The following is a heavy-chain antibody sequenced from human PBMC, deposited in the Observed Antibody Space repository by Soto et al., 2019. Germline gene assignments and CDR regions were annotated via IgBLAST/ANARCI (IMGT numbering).Heavy chain of an antibody. CDR2: IYNSGNT. CDR3: ARHARYYDILTGYSTLSWFDP. CDR1: GGSISSYY. D-gene: IGHD3-9*01. V-gene: IGHV4-59*08. Sequence: SETLSLTCTVSGGSISSYYWSWIRQPPGRGLEWIGYIYNSGNTNYNPSLKSRVTISVDTSKNQFSLRLSSVTAADTAVYYCARHARYYDILTGYSTLSWFDPWGQGTLVTVSS. J-gene: IGHJ5*02.